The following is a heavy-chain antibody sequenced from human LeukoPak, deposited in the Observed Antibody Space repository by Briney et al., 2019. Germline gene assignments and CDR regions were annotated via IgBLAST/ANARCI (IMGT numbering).Heavy chain of an antibody. D-gene: IGHD1-26*01. CDR2: MDPNSGNT. J-gene: IGHJ4*02. CDR3: AKGLPYPTRNYFDC. Sequence: ASVKVSCKASGYTFTSYDINWVRQATGQGLEWMGWMDPNSGNTGYAQKFQGRVTMTRNTSISTAYMELSSLRSEDTAVYYCAKGLPYPTRNYFDCWGQGTLVTVSS. V-gene: IGHV1-8*01. CDR1: GYTFTSYD.